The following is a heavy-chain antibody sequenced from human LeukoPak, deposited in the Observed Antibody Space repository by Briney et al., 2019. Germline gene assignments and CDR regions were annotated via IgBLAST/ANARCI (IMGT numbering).Heavy chain of an antibody. CDR3: ARSPGRRGSYYRDY. J-gene: IGHJ4*02. CDR2: IYTSGST. CDR1: GGSISSGSYY. V-gene: IGHV4-61*02. D-gene: IGHD1-26*01. Sequence: SETLSLTCTVSGGSISSGSYYWSWIRQPAGKGLEWIGRIYTSGSTNYNPSLKSRVTISVDTSKNQFSLKLSSATAADTAVYYCARSPGRRGSYYRDYWGQGTLVTVSS.